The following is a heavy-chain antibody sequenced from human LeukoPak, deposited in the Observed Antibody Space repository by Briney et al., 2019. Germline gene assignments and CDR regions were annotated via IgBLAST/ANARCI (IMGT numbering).Heavy chain of an antibody. CDR2: IYSGGST. J-gene: IGHJ4*02. D-gene: IGHD5-18*01. CDR3: AKERYSYAKSHFDY. V-gene: IGHV3-53*01. Sequence: SGGSLRLSCAASGFTVSSNYMSWVRQAPGKGLEWVSVIYSGGSTYYADSVKGRFTISRDNSKNTLYLQMNSLRAEDTAVYYCAKERYSYAKSHFDYWGQGTLVTVSS. CDR1: GFTVSSNY.